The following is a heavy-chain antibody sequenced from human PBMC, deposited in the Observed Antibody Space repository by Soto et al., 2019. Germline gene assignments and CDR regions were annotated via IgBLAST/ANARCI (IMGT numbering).Heavy chain of an antibody. D-gene: IGHD2-2*01. Sequence: SETLSLTCAVSGGSISSSNWWSWVRQPPGKGLEWIGEIYHSGSANYNPSLKSRVTISVGKSKNQFSLKLSSVTAADTAVYYCARRIVVVPAAAYYYYGMDVWGQGTTVTVSS. J-gene: IGHJ6*02. CDR3: ARRIVVVPAAAYYYYGMDV. V-gene: IGHV4-4*02. CDR2: IYHSGSA. CDR1: GGSISSSNW.